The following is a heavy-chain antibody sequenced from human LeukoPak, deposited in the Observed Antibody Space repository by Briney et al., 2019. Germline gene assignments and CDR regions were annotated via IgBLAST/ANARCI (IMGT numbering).Heavy chain of an antibody. CDR2: INPNSGGT. CDR3: ARARVADRARYYFDY. Sequence: ASVKVSCKASGYTFTSYGISWVRQAPGQGLEWMGRINPNSGGTNYAQKFQGRVTMTRDTSISTAYMELSRLRSDDTAVYYCARARVADRARYYFDYWGQGTLVTVSS. J-gene: IGHJ4*02. V-gene: IGHV1-2*06. CDR1: GYTFTSYG. D-gene: IGHD6-13*01.